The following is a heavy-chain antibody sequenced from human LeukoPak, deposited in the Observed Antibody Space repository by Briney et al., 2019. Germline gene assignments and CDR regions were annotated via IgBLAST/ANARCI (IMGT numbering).Heavy chain of an antibody. CDR2: INPSGGRT. V-gene: IGHV1-46*01. CDR1: GYTFTSYY. D-gene: IGHD2-2*01. CDR3: ARDSVFCSSTSCQSFYYYYYGMDV. J-gene: IGHJ6*02. Sequence: ASVKVSCKASGYTFTSYYMHWVRQAPGQGLEWMGIINPSGGRTSYAQKFQGRVTMTRDTSTSTVYMELSSLGSEDTAVYYCARDSVFCSSTSCQSFYYYYYGMDVWGQGTTVTVSS.